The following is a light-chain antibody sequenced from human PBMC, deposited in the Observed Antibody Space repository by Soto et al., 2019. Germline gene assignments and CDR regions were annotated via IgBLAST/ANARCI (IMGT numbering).Light chain of an antibody. V-gene: IGLV3-1*01. CDR1: KSGAKY. J-gene: IGLJ1*01. Sequence: SYELTQPPSVSVSPGQTATVTCSGAKSGAKYTCWYQQKPGQSPVLLIYQDTKRPSGIPERFSGSNSGNTATLTIRGTQAVDEASYYCQAWDSSTANVFGTGTKLTVL. CDR2: QDT. CDR3: QAWDSSTANV.